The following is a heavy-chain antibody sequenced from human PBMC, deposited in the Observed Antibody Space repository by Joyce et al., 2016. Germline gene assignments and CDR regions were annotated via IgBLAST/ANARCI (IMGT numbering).Heavy chain of an antibody. CDR3: ARSYGSGSYYNPLDV. J-gene: IGHJ6*04. CDR2: IIPITGIT. D-gene: IGHD3-10*01. CDR1: GDTFSTHT. V-gene: IGHV1-69*02. Sequence: QVQWVQSGAEVKKPGYSVRVSCQASGDTFSTHTINWVRQAPGQGLEWMVRIIPITGITKYAQKFQDRVTITADKSTTTAYMELSSLTSEDTAVYYCARSYGSGSYYNPLDVWGKGTTVTVSS.